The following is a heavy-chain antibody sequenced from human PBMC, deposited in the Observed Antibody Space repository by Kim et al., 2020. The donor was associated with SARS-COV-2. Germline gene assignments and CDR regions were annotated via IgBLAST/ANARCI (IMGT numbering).Heavy chain of an antibody. J-gene: IGHJ3*02. V-gene: IGHV3-48*04. CDR3: ARAVPGSFDI. Sequence: IYYADSVKGRFTISRDNAKNSLYLQMNSLRAEDTAVYYCARAVPGSFDIWGQGTMVTVSS. CDR2: I.